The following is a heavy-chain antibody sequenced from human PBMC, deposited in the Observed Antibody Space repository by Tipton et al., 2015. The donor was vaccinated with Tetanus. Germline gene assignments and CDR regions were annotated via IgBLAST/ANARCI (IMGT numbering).Heavy chain of an antibody. CDR1: GYMFSSHW. CDR3: ARLHLRTFASSSGF. J-gene: IGHJ4*02. D-gene: IGHD6-6*01. V-gene: IGHV5-51*01. Sequence: QLVQSGAEVKQPGESLKISCKGSGYMFSSHWIGWVRQVPGKGLEWLGTIYPGDSYSTYSPSFEGQVTMSVDKSINTAFLHWSSLKDSDTAIYYCARLHLRTFASSSGFWGQGTMVTVSS. CDR2: IYPGDSYS.